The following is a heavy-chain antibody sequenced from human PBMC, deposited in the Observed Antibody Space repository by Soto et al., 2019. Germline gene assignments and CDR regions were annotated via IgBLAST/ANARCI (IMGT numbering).Heavy chain of an antibody. CDR2: ISYDGSNK. D-gene: IGHD6-6*01. CDR3: ARTLYSSSSGEVY. J-gene: IGHJ4*02. Sequence: GGSLRLSCAASGFTFSSYAMHWVRQAPGKGLEWVAVISYDGSNKYYADSVKGRFTVSRDNSKNTLYLQMNSLRAEDTAVYYCARTLYSSSSGEVYWGQGTLVTVSS. CDR1: GFTFSSYA. V-gene: IGHV3-30-3*01.